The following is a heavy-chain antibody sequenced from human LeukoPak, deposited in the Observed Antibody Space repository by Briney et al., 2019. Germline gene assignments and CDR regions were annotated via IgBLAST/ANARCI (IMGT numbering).Heavy chain of an antibody. J-gene: IGHJ3*02. Sequence: GGSLRLSCAASGFTVSSNYMSWVRQAPGKGLEWVSVIYSGGSTYYADSVKGRFTISRDNSKNTLCLQMNSLRAEDTAVYYCARVRMVRGVPDAFDIWGQGTMATVSS. D-gene: IGHD3-10*01. CDR2: IYSGGST. CDR1: GFTVSSNY. CDR3: ARVRMVRGVPDAFDI. V-gene: IGHV3-66*01.